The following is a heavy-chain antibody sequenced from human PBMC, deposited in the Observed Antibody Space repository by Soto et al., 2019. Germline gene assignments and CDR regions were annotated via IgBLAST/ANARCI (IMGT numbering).Heavy chain of an antibody. D-gene: IGHD2-15*01. CDR3: ARAAESCSGASCGDFGI. J-gene: IGHJ3*02. CDR1: GYTFTSYG. V-gene: IGHV1-18*01. CDR2: ISAYNGNT. Sequence: QVQLVQSGAEVKKPGASVKVSCKASGYTFTSYGISWVRQAPGQGLEWMGWISAYNGNTNYAQKLQGRVTMATDTSTSIAYMELRSLRSDYTAVYYCARAAESCSGASCGDFGIWGQGTMVTVSS.